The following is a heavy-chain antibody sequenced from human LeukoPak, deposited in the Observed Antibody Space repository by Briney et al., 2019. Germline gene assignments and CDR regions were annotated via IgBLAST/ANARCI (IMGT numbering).Heavy chain of an antibody. V-gene: IGHV4-39*01. CDR2: SYYSGST. CDR3: ARLLWNGEDY. D-gene: IGHD3-3*01. Sequence: SETLSLTCTVSGGSINSTYYWGWIRQPPGRGLEWIGSSYYSGSTFYNPSLQSRVTISVDTSKSQFSLRLTSVTATDTAVYFCARLLWNGEDYWGQGTLVTVSS. J-gene: IGHJ4*02. CDR1: GGSINSTYY.